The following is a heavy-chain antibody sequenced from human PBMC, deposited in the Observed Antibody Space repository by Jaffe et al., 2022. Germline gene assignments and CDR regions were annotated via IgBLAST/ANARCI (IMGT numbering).Heavy chain of an antibody. CDR1: GYTFTSYA. D-gene: IGHD6-13*01. Sequence: QVQLVQSGAEVKKPGASVKVSCKASGYTFTSYAMHWVRQAPGQRLEWMGWINAGNGNTKYSQKFQGRVTITRDTSASTAYMELSSLRSEDTAVYYCARDGTGYYYYYMDVWGKGTTVTVSS. V-gene: IGHV1-3*01. J-gene: IGHJ6*03. CDR3: ARDGTGYYYYYMDV. CDR2: INAGNGNT.